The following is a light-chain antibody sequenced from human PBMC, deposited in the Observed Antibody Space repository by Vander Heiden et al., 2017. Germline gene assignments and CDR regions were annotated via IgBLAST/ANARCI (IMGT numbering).Light chain of an antibody. CDR3: QAWDSSTHVV. Sequence: SYELTQPPSASVSPGQAARSTCSGDKMGDKYACWYQQKPGQSPVRGIYQDSKRPSGIPERFSGTNSGNKATLTISGTQAMDDADYYCQAWDSSTHVVFGGGTKLTVL. CDR1: KMGDKY. V-gene: IGLV3-1*01. CDR2: QDS. J-gene: IGLJ2*01.